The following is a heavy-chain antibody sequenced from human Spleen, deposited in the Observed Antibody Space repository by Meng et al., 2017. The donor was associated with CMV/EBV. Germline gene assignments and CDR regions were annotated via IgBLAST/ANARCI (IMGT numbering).Heavy chain of an antibody. V-gene: IGHV1-18*01. CDR2: INTYNGKT. Sequence: ASVKVSCKASGYTFTSYGISWVRQAPGQGLEWMGWINTYNGKTNYAEKVQGRITMTTDPSTSTAYMELRSLRFDDTAVYYCAKDRLGLGDSPHYWGQGTLVTVSS. J-gene: IGHJ4*02. D-gene: IGHD4-17*01. CDR1: GYTFTSYG. CDR3: AKDRLGLGDSPHY.